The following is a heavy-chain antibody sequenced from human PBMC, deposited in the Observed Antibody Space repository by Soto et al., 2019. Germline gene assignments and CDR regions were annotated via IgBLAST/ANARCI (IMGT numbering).Heavy chain of an antibody. CDR2: ISDPGTST. J-gene: IGHJ3*01. CDR1: GFTFGNYA. CDR3: AKSLVTPSDAFDL. D-gene: IGHD2-21*02. Sequence: GGSLRLSCAASGFTFGNYAMNWVRQAPGKGLEWISSISDPGTSTYYANSVKGRFSMSRDNSKNTLFLQMYRLRADDTAVYFCAKSLVTPSDAFDLWGRGTLVTVSS. V-gene: IGHV3-23*01.